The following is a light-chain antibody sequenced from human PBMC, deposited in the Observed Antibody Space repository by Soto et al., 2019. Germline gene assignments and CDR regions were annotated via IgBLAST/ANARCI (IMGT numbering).Light chain of an antibody. CDR2: AAS. V-gene: IGKV1-39*01. J-gene: IGKJ5*01. CDR1: QSISSY. Sequence: DIQMTQSPSSLSASVGDRVTITCRASQSISSYLNWYQQKPGKAPKLLIYAASSLQSGVPSRFSGSGSGTDFTLTISSLQSEDFAIYYCQQYKSWPITFGQGTRLEIK. CDR3: QQYKSWPIT.